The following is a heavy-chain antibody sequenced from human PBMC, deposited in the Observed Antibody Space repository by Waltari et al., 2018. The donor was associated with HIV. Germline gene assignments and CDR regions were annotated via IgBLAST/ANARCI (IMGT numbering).Heavy chain of an antibody. CDR3: ARGRKGFLGIEDFDY. CDR1: GVSINAGGYY. V-gene: IGHV4-31*11. J-gene: IGHJ4*02. Sequence: QVQLQESGPGLVKPSQTLSLSCVVSGVSINAGGYYWSWLRQHPGAGLAWIAHIYNNGNTYYNPSLKSRVTITLDTSEHQFSLKLSSVTAADTAVYYCARGRKGFLGIEDFDYWGQGTLVTVSS. D-gene: IGHD7-27*01. CDR2: IYNNGNT.